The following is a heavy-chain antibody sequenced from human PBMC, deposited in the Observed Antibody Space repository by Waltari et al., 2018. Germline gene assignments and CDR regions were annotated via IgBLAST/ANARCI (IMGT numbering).Heavy chain of an antibody. CDR3: ARPESSGSSSLDY. V-gene: IGHV1-2*02. Sequence: QVQLVQSGAEVKKPGASVTVSCKTSGHIFTDQFVHWVRQAPGQGLEWMGWINPKNGVTKYGQKFQGRLTMTSDTSVSIAHLELSRLKSDDSAVYFCARPESSGSSSLDYWGQGTMVIVSS. CDR1: GHIFTDQF. CDR2: INPKNGVT. D-gene: IGHD6-13*01. J-gene: IGHJ4*02.